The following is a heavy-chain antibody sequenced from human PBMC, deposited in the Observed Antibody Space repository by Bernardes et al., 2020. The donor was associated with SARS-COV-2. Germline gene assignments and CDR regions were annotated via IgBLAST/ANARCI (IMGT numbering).Heavy chain of an antibody. CDR3: ARILPNGSGSYYNPGAFDY. CDR1: GFSLSTSGMC. J-gene: IGHJ4*02. V-gene: IGHV2-70*11. D-gene: IGHD3-10*01. CDR2: IDWDEDK. Sequence: SGPTLVKPTQTLPLPCTFSGFSLSTSGMCVSWIRQPPGKALEWLARIDWDEDKYYSTSLKTRLTVSKDTSKNQVVLTMTNMDPVDTATYYCARILPNGSGSYYNPGAFDYWGQGTLVTVSS.